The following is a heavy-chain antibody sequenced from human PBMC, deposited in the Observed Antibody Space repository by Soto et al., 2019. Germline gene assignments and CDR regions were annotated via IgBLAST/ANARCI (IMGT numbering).Heavy chain of an antibody. V-gene: IGHV4-31*03. D-gene: IGHD2-8*02. CDR3: ARDHATCTGTTCYFAGNWFDP. Sequence: PSETLSLTCTVSGGSINSVNSYWSWIRQHPGRGLGWIGHVFHTGPSYYNPSLKSRVSISLDTSQNQVSLKLDSVTAADTAVYYCARDHATCTGTTCYFAGNWFDPWGQGTLVTVSS. J-gene: IGHJ5*02. CDR2: VFHTGPS. CDR1: GGSINSVNSY.